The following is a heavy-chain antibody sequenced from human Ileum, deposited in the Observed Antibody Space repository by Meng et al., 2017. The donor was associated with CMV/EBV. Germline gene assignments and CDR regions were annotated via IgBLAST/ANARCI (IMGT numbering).Heavy chain of an antibody. CDR2: ISYDGSNK. CDR1: GFTFSSYA. CDR3: ARNPPDTAMADY. Sequence: VRRVWSARGVVQPWRSLRLCCAASGFTFSSYAIHWVRQAPGKGLEWVAVISYDGSNKYYADSVKGRFTISRDNSKNTLYLQMNSLRAEDTAVYYCARNPPDTAMADYWGQGTLVTVSS. D-gene: IGHD5-18*01. J-gene: IGHJ4*02. V-gene: IGHV3-30-3*01.